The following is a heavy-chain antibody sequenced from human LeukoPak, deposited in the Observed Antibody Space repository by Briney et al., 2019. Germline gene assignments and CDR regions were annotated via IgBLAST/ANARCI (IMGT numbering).Heavy chain of an antibody. V-gene: IGHV4-30-2*01. Sequence: TLSLTCAVSCGSISSGGYSSSWIRRPPGKGLEWIGYMYHSGSTYYNPSLKSRVTISVDRSKNQFSLKLSSVTAADTVVYYCASGDYGAFDIWGQGTMVTVSS. CDR2: MYHSGST. D-gene: IGHD4-17*01. J-gene: IGHJ3*02. CDR1: CGSISSGGYS. CDR3: ASGDYGAFDI.